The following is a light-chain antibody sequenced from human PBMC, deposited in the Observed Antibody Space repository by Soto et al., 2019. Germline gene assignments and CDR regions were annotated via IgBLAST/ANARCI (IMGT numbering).Light chain of an antibody. CDR1: SSDVGGYNY. J-gene: IGLJ3*02. CDR3: SSYTSSSTPLV. CDR2: DVT. Sequence: QSALTQPASVSGSPGQSITISCTGTSSDVGGYNYVSWYQQHPGKAPKLMIYDVTNRPSGVSNRFSGSKSGNTASLTISGLQAEDXADYYCSSYTSSSTPLVFGGGTKVTVL. V-gene: IGLV2-14*01.